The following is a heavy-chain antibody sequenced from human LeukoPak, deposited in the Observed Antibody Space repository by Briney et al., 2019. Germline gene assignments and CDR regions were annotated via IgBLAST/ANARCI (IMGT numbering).Heavy chain of an antibody. D-gene: IGHD3-16*01. CDR2: MNPNSGNT. J-gene: IGHJ6*03. CDR3: ARGQRYYDYVWGGRWDYYYYYMDV. CDR1: GYTFTSYD. V-gene: IGHV1-8*01. Sequence: ASVKVSCKASGYTFTSYDINWVRQATGQGLELMGWMNPNSGNTGYAQKFQGRVTMTRNTSISTAYMELSSLRSEDTAVYYCARGQRYYDYVWGGRWDYYYYYMDVWGKGTTVTISS.